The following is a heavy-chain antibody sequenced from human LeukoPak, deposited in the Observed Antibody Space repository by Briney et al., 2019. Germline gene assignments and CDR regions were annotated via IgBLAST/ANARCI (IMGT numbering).Heavy chain of an antibody. Sequence: GGSLRLSCATSGFTFSSYSMNWVRQARGKGLEWVSYISSSSSTIYYADSVKGRFTISRDNAKNSLYLQMNSLRAEDTALYYCARDVTISGVLIRFDLRKRQYYYTDVWGKGTTVTVSS. D-gene: IGHD3-3*01. CDR2: ISSSSSTI. CDR1: GFTFSSYS. J-gene: IGHJ6*03. V-gene: IGHV3-48*04. CDR3: ARDVTISGVLIRFDLRKRQYYYTDV.